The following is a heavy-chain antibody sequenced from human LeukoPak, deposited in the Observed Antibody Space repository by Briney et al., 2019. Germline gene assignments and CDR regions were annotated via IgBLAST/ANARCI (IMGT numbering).Heavy chain of an antibody. Sequence: GGSLRLSCSASGFTFSNSAMGWVRQAPGKGLEWVSVISTSGDIRHYADSVKGRFTVSRDNSRNTLFLQVSSLRADDTAVYFCAKRVSDSSGSYYFDYWGQGTLVTVSS. J-gene: IGHJ4*02. D-gene: IGHD3-22*01. V-gene: IGHV3-23*01. CDR2: ISTSGDIR. CDR3: AKRVSDSSGSYYFDY. CDR1: GFTFSNSA.